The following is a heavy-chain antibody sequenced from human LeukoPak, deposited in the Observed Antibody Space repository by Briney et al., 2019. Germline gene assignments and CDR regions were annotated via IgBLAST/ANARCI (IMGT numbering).Heavy chain of an antibody. D-gene: IGHD3-10*01. CDR2: INYSGST. J-gene: IGHJ5*02. V-gene: IGHV4-39*07. Sequence: SETLSLTCVVSGDSISTYGYWWGWIRQSPGTGLEWIGTINYSGSTYYNPSLRSRVTISLDTSKNQFSLKLSSVTAADTAVYYCARESYYYGSGSYYSWYNWFDPWGQGTLVTVSS. CDR3: ARESYYYGSGSYYSWYNWFDP. CDR1: GDSISTYGYW.